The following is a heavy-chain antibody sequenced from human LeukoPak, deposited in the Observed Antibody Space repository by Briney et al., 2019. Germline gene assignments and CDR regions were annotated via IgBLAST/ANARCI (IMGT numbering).Heavy chain of an antibody. CDR3: ARGYSSGWYLWYFDL. J-gene: IGHJ2*01. CDR2: MNPNSGNT. Sequence: ASVKVSCKASGYTFTSYNINWVRQAPGQGLEWMGWMNPNSGNTGYAQKFQGRVTMTTNTSISTAYMELSSLRSEDTAVYYCARGYSSGWYLWYFDLWGGGTLVTVSS. CDR1: GYTFTSYN. D-gene: IGHD6-19*01. V-gene: IGHV1-8*01.